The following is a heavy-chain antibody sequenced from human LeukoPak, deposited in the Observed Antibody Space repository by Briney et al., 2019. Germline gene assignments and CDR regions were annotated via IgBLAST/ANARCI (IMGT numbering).Heavy chain of an antibody. D-gene: IGHD6-19*01. CDR2: IRYDGSNE. V-gene: IGHV3-30*02. J-gene: IGHJ4*02. CDR1: GFIFSNNG. Sequence: GGSLRLSCAASGFIFSNNGMHWVRQAPGKGLEWVAFIRYDGSNEYYADSVKGRFTISRDNSKNTLYLQMKSLRAEDTAVYYCAKDADSGWSYFDHWGQGTLVTVSS. CDR3: AKDADSGWSYFDH.